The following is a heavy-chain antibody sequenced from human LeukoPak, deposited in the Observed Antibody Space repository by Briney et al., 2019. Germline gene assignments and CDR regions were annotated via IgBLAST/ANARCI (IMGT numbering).Heavy chain of an antibody. V-gene: IGHV1-69*04. J-gene: IGHJ4*02. CDR2: IIPILGIA. Sequence: ASVKVSCKASGGTFSSYAISWVRQAPGQGLEWMGRIIPILGIANYAQKFQGRVTITADKSTSTAYMELSSLRSEDTAVYYCARPTSAYGSGSYYVYWGQGTLVTVSS. CDR3: ARPTSAYGSGSYYVY. CDR1: GGTFSSYA. D-gene: IGHD3-10*01.